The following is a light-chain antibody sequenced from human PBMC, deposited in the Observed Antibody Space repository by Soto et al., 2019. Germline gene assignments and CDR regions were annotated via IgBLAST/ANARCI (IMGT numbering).Light chain of an antibody. V-gene: IGLV2-11*01. Sequence: QSVLTQPRSVSGSPGQSVAISCTATSTYVGAYNYVSWYQQHPGTDPKLLIYDVDMRPSGVPDRFSGSKSGNTSSLTISEVEDEDEADYHCCSYADTDYEFGGGTKVTVL. J-gene: IGLJ2*01. CDR2: DVD. CDR1: STYVGAYNY. CDR3: CSYADTDYE.